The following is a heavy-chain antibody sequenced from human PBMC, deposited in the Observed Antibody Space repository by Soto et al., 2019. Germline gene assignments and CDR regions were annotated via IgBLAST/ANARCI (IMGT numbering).Heavy chain of an antibody. J-gene: IGHJ4*02. V-gene: IGHV4-59*12. Sequence: PSETLSLTCTVSGGSITNYYWSWIRQPPGKGLEWIGYIYHSGSTYYNPSLKSRVTISVDRSKNQFSLKLSSVTAADTAVYYCARTPDYWGQGTLVTVSS. D-gene: IGHD2-15*01. CDR1: GGSITNYY. CDR2: IYHSGST. CDR3: ARTPDY.